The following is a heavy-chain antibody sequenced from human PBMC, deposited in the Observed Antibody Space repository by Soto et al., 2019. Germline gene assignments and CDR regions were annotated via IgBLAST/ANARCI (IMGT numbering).Heavy chain of an antibody. CDR3: ARHPFLEWFFYYMDV. V-gene: IGHV4-39*01. D-gene: IGHD3-3*01. CDR1: GFTFSSYSMN. J-gene: IGHJ6*03. CDR2: IYYSGST. Sequence: GSLRHSCAASGFTFSSYSMNWVRQAPGKGLEWIGSIYYSGSTYYNPSLKSRVTISVDTSKNQFSLKLSSVTAADTAVYYCARHPFLEWFFYYMDVWGKGTTVTVSS.